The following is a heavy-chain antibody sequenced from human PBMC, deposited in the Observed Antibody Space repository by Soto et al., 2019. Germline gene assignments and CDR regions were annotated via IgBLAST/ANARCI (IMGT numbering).Heavy chain of an antibody. CDR2: INPSGGRT. CDR1: GYTFTRHY. CDR3: ARESDRGYYDASSHYRSGVFDM. J-gene: IGHJ3*02. Sequence: QVQLVQSGAEVKKPGASVKVSCKASGYTFTRHYIHWVRQAPGQGLEWIGIINPSGGRTTYAQKFQGRVTVTRDTSTSTVHMEVSGLRSEDTAVYFCARESDRGYYDASSHYRSGVFDMWGQGTMVPVST. D-gene: IGHD3-16*01. V-gene: IGHV1-46*01.